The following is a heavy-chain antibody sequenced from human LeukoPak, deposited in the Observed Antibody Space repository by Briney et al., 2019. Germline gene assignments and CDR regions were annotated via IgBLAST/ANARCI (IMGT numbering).Heavy chain of an antibody. V-gene: IGHV4-59*01. Sequence: PSETLSLTCTVSGVSISSYYWSWIRQPPGKGLEWIGYIYYSGSTNYNPSLKSRVTISVDTSKNQFSLKLSSVTAAHTAVYYCARGKRIAAAGTGVWFDPWGQGTLVTVSS. CDR2: IYYSGST. CDR3: ARGKRIAAAGTGVWFDP. J-gene: IGHJ5*02. D-gene: IGHD6-13*01. CDR1: GVSISSYY.